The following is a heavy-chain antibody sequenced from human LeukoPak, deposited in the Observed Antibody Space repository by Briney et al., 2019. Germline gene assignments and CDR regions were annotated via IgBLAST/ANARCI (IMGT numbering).Heavy chain of an antibody. CDR1: GFTFSSYD. CDR2: IGTAGDT. D-gene: IGHD6-19*01. Sequence: GGSLRLSCAASGFTFSSYDMHWVGQATGKGLEWVSAIGTAGDTYYPGSVKGRFTISRENAKNSLYLQMNSLRAGDTAVYYCARGLQWLDLYDYWGQGTLVTVSS. CDR3: ARGLQWLDLYDY. J-gene: IGHJ4*02. V-gene: IGHV3-13*01.